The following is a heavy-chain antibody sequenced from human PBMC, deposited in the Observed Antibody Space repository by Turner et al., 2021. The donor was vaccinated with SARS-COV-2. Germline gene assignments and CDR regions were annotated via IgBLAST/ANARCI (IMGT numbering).Heavy chain of an antibody. CDR3: ARERRGYYAEY. CDR1: GFTFSSYG. CDR2: ISYDGSNK. D-gene: IGHD3-3*01. V-gene: IGHV3-30*03. Sequence: QVQLVESGGGVVQPGRSLRLSCTASGFTFSSYGMHWVRQAPGKGLEWVAVISYDGSNKYYADSVKGRFTISRDNSKNTLYLQMNSLRAEDTAVYYCARERRGYYAEYWGQGTLVTVSS. J-gene: IGHJ4*02.